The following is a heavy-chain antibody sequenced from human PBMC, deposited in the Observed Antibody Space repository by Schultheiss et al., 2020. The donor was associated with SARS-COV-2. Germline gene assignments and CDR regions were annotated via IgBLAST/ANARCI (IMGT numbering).Heavy chain of an antibody. V-gene: IGHV1-69*04. CDR1: GGTFSSYA. CDR2: IIPILGIA. D-gene: IGHD2-2*02. J-gene: IGHJ6*02. CDR3: ARAPKPGIVVVPAAIKGAHYYYGMDV. Sequence: SVKVSCKASGGTFSSYAISWVRQAPGQGLEWMGRIIPILGIANYAQKFQGRVTMTTDTSTSTAYMELRSLRSDDTAVYYCARAPKPGIVVVPAAIKGAHYYYGMDVWGQGTTVTVSS.